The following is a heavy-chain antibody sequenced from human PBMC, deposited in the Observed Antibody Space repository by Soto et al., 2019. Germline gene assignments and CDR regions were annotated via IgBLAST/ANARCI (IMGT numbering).Heavy chain of an antibody. D-gene: IGHD3-22*01. CDR2: ITSDGSST. CDR3: ASLPPYDYDSSGYSPY. CDR1: GFTFSSYW. Sequence: RSCSASGFTFSSYWMHLVRQAPGKVLVWVSRITSDGSSTSYADSVQGRFTISRDNAKKTVYLQMNSLRAEDTAVYYCASLPPYDYDSSGYSPYWGQGTLVTVSS. V-gene: IGHV3-74*01. J-gene: IGHJ4*02.